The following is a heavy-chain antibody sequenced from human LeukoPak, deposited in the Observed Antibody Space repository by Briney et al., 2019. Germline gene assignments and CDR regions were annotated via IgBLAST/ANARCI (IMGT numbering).Heavy chain of an antibody. J-gene: IGHJ4*02. CDR2: ISWNGGST. CDR3: ARVGYYYDSSGYYSYFDY. CDR1: GFTFDDYG. D-gene: IGHD3-22*01. V-gene: IGHV3-20*04. Sequence: PGGSLRLSCAASGFTFDDYGMSWVRQAPGKGLEWVSGISWNGGSTGYADSVKGRFTISRDNAKNSLYLQMNSLRAEDTALYYSARVGYYYDSSGYYSYFDYWGQGTLVTVSS.